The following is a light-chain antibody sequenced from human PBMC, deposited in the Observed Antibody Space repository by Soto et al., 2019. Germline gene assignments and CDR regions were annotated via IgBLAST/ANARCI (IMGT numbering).Light chain of an antibody. CDR2: LGS. V-gene: IGKV2-28*01. Sequence: DIVMTQSPLSLPVTPGETASIYCRASQSLLHSNEYNYLDWYLQKQGQSPQLLIYLGSNRDSGVPDRFRGSGSGTDFTLKSSRVESEDVGVYYCMQAPLYPWTCGQWTQVEIK. CDR3: MQAPLYPWT. CDR1: QSLLHSNEYNY. J-gene: IGKJ1*01.